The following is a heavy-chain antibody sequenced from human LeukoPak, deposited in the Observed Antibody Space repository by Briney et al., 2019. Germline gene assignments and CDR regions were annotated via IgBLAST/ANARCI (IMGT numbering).Heavy chain of an antibody. CDR3: ARLDVDTAFDY. V-gene: IGHV4-59*08. CDR2: IYYSGST. CDR1: GGSISSYY. J-gene: IGHJ4*02. D-gene: IGHD5-18*01. Sequence: SETLSLTCTVSGGSISSYYWSWIRQPPGKGLEWIGCIYYSGSTNYNPSLKSRVTISVDTSKNQFSLKLSSVTAADTAVYYCARLDVDTAFDYWGQGTLVTVSS.